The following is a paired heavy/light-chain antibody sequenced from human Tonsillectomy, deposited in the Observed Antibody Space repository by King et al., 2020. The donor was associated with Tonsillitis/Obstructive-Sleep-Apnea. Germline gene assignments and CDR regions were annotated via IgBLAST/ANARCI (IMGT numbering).Light chain of an antibody. CDR1: ALPKQY. J-gene: IGLJ3*02. CDR3: QSTDSSGTYR. Sequence: SYELTQPPSVSVSPGQTARITCSGDALPKQYAYWYQQKPGQAPVQVIYKDTKRPSGIPERFSGSSSGTTVTLTISGVQAEDEADYYCQSTDSSGTYRFGGGTKLTVL. V-gene: IGLV3-25*02. CDR2: KDT.
Heavy chain of an antibody. V-gene: IGHV3-30*04. J-gene: IGHJ4*02. CDR3: ARDLPIVVFPAAIKGGFDY. Sequence: QVQLVESGGGVVQPGRSLRLSCAASGFTFSSYAMHWVRQAPGKGLEWVAVISYDGSNKYYADSVKGRFTISRDNSKNTVYLQMNSLRADDTAVYYCARDLPIVVFPAAIKGGFDYWGQGTLVTVSS. CDR1: GFTFSSYA. CDR2: ISYDGSNK. D-gene: IGHD2-2*02.